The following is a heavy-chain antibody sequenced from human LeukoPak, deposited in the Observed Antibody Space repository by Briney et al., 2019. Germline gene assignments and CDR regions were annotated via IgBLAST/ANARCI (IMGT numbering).Heavy chain of an antibody. CDR3: ACGYSYGRYYFDY. CDR1: GYRFTSYW. CDR2: IYPGDSDT. D-gene: IGHD5-18*01. Sequence: GESLKISCKGSGYRFTSYWIDWVRQMPGKGLEWMGIIYPGDSDTRYSPSFQGQVTISADKSISTAYLQWSSLKASDTAMYYCACGYSYGRYYFDYWGQGTLVTVSS. V-gene: IGHV5-51*01. J-gene: IGHJ4*02.